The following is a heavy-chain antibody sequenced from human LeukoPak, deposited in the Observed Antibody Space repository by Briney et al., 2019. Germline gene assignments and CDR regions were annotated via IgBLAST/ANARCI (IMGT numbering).Heavy chain of an antibody. CDR1: GFTVSSNY. CDR2: IYSGGGT. V-gene: IGHV3-53*01. J-gene: IGHJ4*02. CDR3: ARVGAIPGDY. D-gene: IGHD2-2*02. Sequence: PGGSLRLSCAASGFTVSSNYMSWVRQAPGKGLEWVSVIYSGGGTYYADYVKGTFTISRDNSKNKLYLQMNSVRAEDTAVYSCARVGAIPGDYWGQGTLVTVSS.